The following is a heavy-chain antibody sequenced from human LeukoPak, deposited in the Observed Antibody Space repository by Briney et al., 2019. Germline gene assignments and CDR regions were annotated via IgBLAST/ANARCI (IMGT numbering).Heavy chain of an antibody. J-gene: IGHJ4*02. D-gene: IGHD4-17*01. CDR3: ARVKSTTYYFDY. CDR2: IYHSGST. CDR1: GYSISSGYH. V-gene: IGHV4-38-2*01. Sequence: SVTLSLTCAVSGYSISSGYHWGWIRQPPGKGLEWIGSIYHSGSTYYNPSLKSRVTISVDTSKNQFSLKLSSVTAADTAVYYCARVKSTTYYFDYWGQGTLVIVSS.